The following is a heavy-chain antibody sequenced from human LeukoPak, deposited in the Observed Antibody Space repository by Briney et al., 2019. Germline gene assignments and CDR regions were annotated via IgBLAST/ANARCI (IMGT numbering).Heavy chain of an antibody. CDR2: ISGSGGST. CDR3: ARAVGYSGFSDY. J-gene: IGHJ4*02. D-gene: IGHD5-12*01. CDR1: GFTFSSYG. Sequence: GGSLRLSCAASGFTFSSYGMSWVRQAPGKGLEWVPAISGSGGSTYYADSVKGRFTISRDNSKNTLYLQMNSLRAEDTAVYYCARAVGYSGFSDYWGQGTLVTVSS. V-gene: IGHV3-23*01.